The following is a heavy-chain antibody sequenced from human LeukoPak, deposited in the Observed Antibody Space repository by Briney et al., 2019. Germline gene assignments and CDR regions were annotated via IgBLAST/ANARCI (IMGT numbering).Heavy chain of an antibody. CDR2: IIPIFGTA. CDR3: ASFDCSSTSCYSELWPFDY. V-gene: IGHV1-69*13. D-gene: IGHD2-2*01. CDR1: GGTFSSYA. J-gene: IGHJ4*02. Sequence: ASVTVSCKASGGTFSSYAISWVRQAPGQGLEWMGGIIPIFGTANYAQKFQGRVTITADESTSTAYMELSSLRSEDTAVYYCASFDCSSTSCYSELWPFDYWGQGTLVTVSS.